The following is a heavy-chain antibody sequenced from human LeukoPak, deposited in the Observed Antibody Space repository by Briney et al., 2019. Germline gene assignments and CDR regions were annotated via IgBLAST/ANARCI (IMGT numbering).Heavy chain of an antibody. CDR3: AKARTVTMWWSFDL. D-gene: IGHD4-17*01. V-gene: IGHV3-30*18. CDR2: ISYDGSNK. CDR1: GFTFSTYG. Sequence: GGSLRLSCAASGFTFSTYGMHWVRQAPGKGLEWVAVISYDGSNKYYADSVKGRFTISRDNSKNTLYLQMNTLRAEDTAVYYCAKARTVTMWWSFDLWGRGTLVTVSS. J-gene: IGHJ2*01.